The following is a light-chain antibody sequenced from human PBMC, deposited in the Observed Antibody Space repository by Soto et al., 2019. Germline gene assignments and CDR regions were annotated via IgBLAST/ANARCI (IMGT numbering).Light chain of an antibody. Sequence: EIVLTPSPVTLSFSPGERATPPCRARQSVSSSYLAWYQQKPGQAPRLLIYGASSRATGIPDRFGGSGSGTDFTLTISRLEPEDFAVYYCQQYGSSPPFTFGQGTKVDIK. CDR2: GAS. V-gene: IGKV3-20*01. CDR1: QSVSSSY. CDR3: QQYGSSPPFT. J-gene: IGKJ1*01.